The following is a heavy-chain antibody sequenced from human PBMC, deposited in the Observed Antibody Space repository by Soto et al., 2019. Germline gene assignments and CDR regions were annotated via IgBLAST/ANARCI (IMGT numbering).Heavy chain of an antibody. CDR2: IYYSGST. CDR3: ARADYSSSSYYYYYYMDV. J-gene: IGHJ6*03. D-gene: IGHD6-6*01. Sequence: SETLSLTCTVSGGSISSYYWSWIRQPPGKGLEWIGYIYYSGSTNYNPSLKSRVTISVDTSKNQFSLKLSSVTAADTAVYYCARADYSSSSYYYYYYMDVWGKGTTVTVSS. CDR1: GGSISSYY. V-gene: IGHV4-59*01.